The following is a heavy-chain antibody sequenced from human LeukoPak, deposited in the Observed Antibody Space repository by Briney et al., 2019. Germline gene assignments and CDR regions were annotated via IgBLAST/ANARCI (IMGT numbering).Heavy chain of an antibody. D-gene: IGHD2-2*01. Sequence: GGSLRLSCAASGFTFSSYAMHWVRQAPGKGLEYVSAISSNGGSTYYANSVKGRFTISRDNSKNTLYLQMNSLRAEDTAVYYCAKDTLSSTSPCDYWGQGTLVTVSS. CDR2: ISSNGGST. J-gene: IGHJ4*02. V-gene: IGHV3-64*01. CDR3: AKDTLSSTSPCDY. CDR1: GFTFSSYA.